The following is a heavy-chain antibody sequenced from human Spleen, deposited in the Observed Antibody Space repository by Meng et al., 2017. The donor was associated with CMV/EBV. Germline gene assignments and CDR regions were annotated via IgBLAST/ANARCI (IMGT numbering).Heavy chain of an antibody. V-gene: IGHV3-9*01. CDR3: ARMLTSSYYYYGMDV. CDR2: INWNSDYI. J-gene: IGHJ6*02. Sequence: GGSLRLSCTASGFIFDDYAMHWVRQVPGKGLEWVSGINWNSDYIAYADAVKGRFTISRDKAKNSLYLQMNSLRAEDTALYYCARMLTSSYYYYGMDVWGQGTTVTVSS. CDR1: GFIFDDYA. D-gene: IGHD2-2*01.